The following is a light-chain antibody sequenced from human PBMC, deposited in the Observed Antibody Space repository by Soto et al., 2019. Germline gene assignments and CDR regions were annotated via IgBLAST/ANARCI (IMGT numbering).Light chain of an antibody. CDR3: SSYTSRSTRVV. J-gene: IGLJ2*01. CDR2: DVS. Sequence: QSALTQPASVSGSPGQSITISCTGTSSDVGGYNYVSWYQQHPGKAPKVMIYDVSKRPSGISNRFSGSKSGNTASLTISGLQVEDEADYYCSSYTSRSTRVVFGGGTKLTVL. CDR1: SSDVGGYNY. V-gene: IGLV2-14*03.